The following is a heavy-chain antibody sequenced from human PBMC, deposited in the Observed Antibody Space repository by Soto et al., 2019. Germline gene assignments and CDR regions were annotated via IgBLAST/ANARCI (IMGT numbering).Heavy chain of an antibody. V-gene: IGHV3-20*01. CDR2: INWNGGST. J-gene: IGHJ4*02. Sequence: GGSLRLSCAASGFTFDDYGMSWVRQAPGKGLEWVSGINWNGGSTGYADSVKGRFTISRDNAKNSLYLQMNSLRAEDTALYHCARGITMVRGVIITPNLFDYWGQGTLVTVSS. D-gene: IGHD3-10*01. CDR1: GFTFDDYG. CDR3: ARGITMVRGVIITPNLFDY.